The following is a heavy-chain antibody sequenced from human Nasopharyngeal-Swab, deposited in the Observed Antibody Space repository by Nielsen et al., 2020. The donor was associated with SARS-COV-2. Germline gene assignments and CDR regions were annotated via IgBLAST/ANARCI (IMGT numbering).Heavy chain of an antibody. D-gene: IGHD6-19*01. V-gene: IGHV1-3*01. CDR1: GYTLSTYA. CDR2: INAGKGST. CDR3: ARVPAVAASRIDY. Sequence: ASVKVSCKASGYTLSTYAMYWVRQAPGQRPEFMGWINAGKGSTIYSQKFQGRVRISRDTSANTVYMELNRLRSEDTAVYYCARVPAVAASRIDYWGQGTLVTVSS. J-gene: IGHJ4*02.